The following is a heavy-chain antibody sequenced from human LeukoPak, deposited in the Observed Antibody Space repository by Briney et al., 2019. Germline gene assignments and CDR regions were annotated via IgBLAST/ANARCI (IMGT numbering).Heavy chain of an antibody. CDR3: ATSVLGPAACWFDP. CDR1: GYTLTELS. D-gene: IGHD2-2*01. CDR2: FDPEDGET. V-gene: IGHV1-24*01. J-gene: IGHJ5*02. Sequence: ASVKVSCTVSGYTLTELSMHWVRQAPGKGLEWMGGFDPEDGETIYAQKFQGRVTMTEDTSTDTAYMELSSLRSEDTAVYYCATSVLGPAACWFDPWGQGTLVTVSS.